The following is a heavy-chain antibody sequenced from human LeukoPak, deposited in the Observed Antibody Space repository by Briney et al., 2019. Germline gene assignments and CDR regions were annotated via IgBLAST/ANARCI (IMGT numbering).Heavy chain of an antibody. V-gene: IGHV4-38-2*02. CDR3: ARACADSSGYYNWFDP. D-gene: IGHD3-22*01. CDR2: INHSGST. CDR1: GYSISSGYY. J-gene: IGHJ5*02. Sequence: PSETLSLTCTVSGYSISSGYYWSWIRQPPGKGLEWIGEINHSGSTNYNPSLKSRVTISVDTSKNQFSLKLSSVTAADTAVYYCARACADSSGYYNWFDPWGQGTLVTVSS.